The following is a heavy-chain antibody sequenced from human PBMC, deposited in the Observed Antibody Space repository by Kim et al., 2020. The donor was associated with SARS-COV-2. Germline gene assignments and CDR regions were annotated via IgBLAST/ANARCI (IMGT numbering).Heavy chain of an antibody. D-gene: IGHD1-26*01. CDR2: IHSDGSSA. V-gene: IGHV3-74*01. Sequence: GGSLRLSCATSGFTFSSYWMHWVRQAPGKGLVWVSRIHSDGSSANFADSVKGRFTISRDNAKNTLYLQMDSLRAEDTAVYYCARWGSTWYDFWGQGTLVT. CDR3: ARWGSTWYDF. CDR1: GFTFSSYW. J-gene: IGHJ5*01.